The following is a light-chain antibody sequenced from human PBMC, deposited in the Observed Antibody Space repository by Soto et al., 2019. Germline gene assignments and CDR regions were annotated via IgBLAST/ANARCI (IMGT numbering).Light chain of an antibody. CDR2: KDT. CDR1: ELSKQY. Sequence: ELTQPPSVSVSPGQTARITCSGDELSKQYSFWYQQKPGQAPVLVIYKDTERASGIPERFSGSSSGTTVTLTISGVRAEDEATYYCQSSDDTGDYYRFGTGT. J-gene: IGLJ1*01. V-gene: IGLV3-25*02. CDR3: QSSDDTGDYYR.